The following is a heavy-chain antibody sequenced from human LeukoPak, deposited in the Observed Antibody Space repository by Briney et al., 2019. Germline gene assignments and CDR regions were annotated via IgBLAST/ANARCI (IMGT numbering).Heavy chain of an antibody. CDR1: GFTFSSYA. Sequence: AGGSLRLSCAASGFTFSSYAMHWVRQAPGKGLEWVAVISYDGSNKYYADSVKGRFTIPRDNSKNTLYLQMNSLRAEDTAMYYCARDSDDYGDYVSYFDYWGQGTLVTVSS. D-gene: IGHD4-17*01. J-gene: IGHJ4*02. CDR2: ISYDGSNK. CDR3: ARDSDDYGDYVSYFDY. V-gene: IGHV3-30-3*01.